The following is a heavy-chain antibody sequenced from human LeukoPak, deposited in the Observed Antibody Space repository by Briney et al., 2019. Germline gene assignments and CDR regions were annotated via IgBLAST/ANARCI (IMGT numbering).Heavy chain of an antibody. D-gene: IGHD1-26*01. V-gene: IGHV4-34*01. CDR2: INHSGST. CDR3: ARHRSGSYIRYFDF. Sequence: SETLSLTCAVYGGSFSGYYWSWIRQPPGKGLEWIGEINHSGSTNYNPSLKSRVTISVDTSKNQFSLKLSSVTAADTAFYYCARHRSGSYIRYFDFWGQGALVTVSS. J-gene: IGHJ4*02. CDR1: GGSFSGYY.